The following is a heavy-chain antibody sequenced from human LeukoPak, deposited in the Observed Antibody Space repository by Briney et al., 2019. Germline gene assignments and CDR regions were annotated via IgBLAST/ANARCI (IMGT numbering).Heavy chain of an antibody. V-gene: IGHV1-46*01. Sequence: ASVKVSCKASGYTFTSYYMHWVRQAPGQGLEWMGIINSSGGSTSYAQKFQGRVTMTRDTSTSTVYMELSSLRSEDTAVYYCARAGELELRDGYFDYWGQGTLVTVSS. CDR2: INSSGGST. CDR3: ARAGELELRDGYFDY. CDR1: GYTFTSYY. D-gene: IGHD1-7*01. J-gene: IGHJ4*02.